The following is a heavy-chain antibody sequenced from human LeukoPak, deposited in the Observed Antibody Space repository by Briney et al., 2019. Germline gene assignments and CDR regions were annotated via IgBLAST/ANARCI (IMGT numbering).Heavy chain of an antibody. J-gene: IGHJ4*02. D-gene: IGHD1-26*01. CDR1: LFTFSITR. Sequence: GGPLRLSCAPCLFTFSITRVAWVPAALGTRVEWVANIKGDESARHQADSVKGRFTISRDNAQNSVYLQLRRLRGEDTAVYYCARDVVGSLDYWGRGTLVTVAS. CDR3: ARDVVGSLDY. CDR2: IKGDESAR. V-gene: IGHV3-7*01.